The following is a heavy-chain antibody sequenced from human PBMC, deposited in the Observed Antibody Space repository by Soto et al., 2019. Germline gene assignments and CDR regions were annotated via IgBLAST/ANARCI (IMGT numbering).Heavy chain of an antibody. V-gene: IGHV3-48*01. CDR2: ISSSSSTI. Sequence: PGGSLRLSCAASGFTFSSYSMNWVRQAPGKGLEWVSYISSSSSTIYYADSVKGRFTISRDNAKNSLYLQMNSLRAEDTAVYYCARGAHVVVPAAASAGYYYYMDVWGKGTTVTVSS. J-gene: IGHJ6*03. D-gene: IGHD2-2*01. CDR1: GFTFSSYS. CDR3: ARGAHVVVPAAASAGYYYYMDV.